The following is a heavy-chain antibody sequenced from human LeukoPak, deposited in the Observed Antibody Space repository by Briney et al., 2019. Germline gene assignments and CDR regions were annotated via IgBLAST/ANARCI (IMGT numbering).Heavy chain of an antibody. J-gene: IGHJ6*02. CDR2: ISWNSGSI. D-gene: IGHD2-21*02. CDR1: GFTFDDYA. V-gene: IGHV3-9*01. Sequence: GGSLRLSCAASGFTFDDYAMHWVRQAPGKGLEWVSGISWNSGSIGYADSVKGRFTISRDNAKNSLYPQMNSLRAEDTALYYCAKDGERAYCGGDCYLDYYYGMDVWGQGTTVTVSS. CDR3: AKDGERAYCGGDCYLDYYYGMDV.